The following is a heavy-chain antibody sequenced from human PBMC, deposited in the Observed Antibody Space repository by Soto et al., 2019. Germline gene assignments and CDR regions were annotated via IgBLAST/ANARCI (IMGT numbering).Heavy chain of an antibody. Sequence: VQLMQSGAEVKKPGSSVKVSCKASGGTFSSHSINWVRQAPGQGLEWMGGVISLFGTANYAHNFKGRVTITADQSTSXAXXXLXXXXXXDTXVYYCAREVGYGDFSAALLDWGQGTL. J-gene: IGHJ4*02. D-gene: IGHD4-17*01. CDR3: AREVGYGDFSAALLD. V-gene: IGHV1-69*01. CDR2: VISLFGTA. CDR1: GGTFSSHS.